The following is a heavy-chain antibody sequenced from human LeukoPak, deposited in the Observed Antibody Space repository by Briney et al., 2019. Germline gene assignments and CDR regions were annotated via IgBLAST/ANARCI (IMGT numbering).Heavy chain of an antibody. D-gene: IGHD3-22*01. CDR1: GGSFSGYY. CDR2: INHSGST. J-gene: IGHJ4*02. CDR3: ARGITMMIVAPGY. V-gene: IGHV4-34*01. Sequence: SETLSLTCAVYGGSFSGYYWSWIRQPPGKGLEWIGEINHSGSTNYNPSLKSRVTISVDTSKNQFSLKLSSVTAADTAVYYCARGITMMIVAPGYWGQGTLVTVSS.